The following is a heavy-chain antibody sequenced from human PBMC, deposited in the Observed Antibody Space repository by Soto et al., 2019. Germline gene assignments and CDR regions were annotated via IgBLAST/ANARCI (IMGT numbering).Heavy chain of an antibody. CDR2: ISSSSSYI. CDR1: GFTFSSYS. J-gene: IGHJ4*02. D-gene: IGHD6-13*01. Sequence: GGSLRLSCAASGFTFSSYSMNWVRQAPGKGLEWVSSISSSSSYIYYADSVKGRFTISRDNAKNSLYLQMNSLRAEDTAVYYCARDQKEWYSSSWYYFDYWGQGTLVTVSS. V-gene: IGHV3-21*01. CDR3: ARDQKEWYSSSWYYFDY.